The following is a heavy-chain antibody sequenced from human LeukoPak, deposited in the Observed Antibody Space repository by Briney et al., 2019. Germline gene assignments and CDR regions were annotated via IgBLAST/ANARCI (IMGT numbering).Heavy chain of an antibody. CDR3: ARELGYCSSTSCYYYYGMDV. V-gene: IGHV3-11*01. D-gene: IGHD2-2*01. J-gene: IGHJ6*02. CDR1: GFTFSDYY. Sequence: GGSLRLSCAASGFTFSDYYMSWIRQAPGKGLEWVSYISSSGSTIYYADSVKGRFTISRDNAKNSLYLQMNSLRAEDTAVYYCARELGYCSSTSCYYYYGMDVWGQGTTVTVSS. CDR2: ISSSGSTI.